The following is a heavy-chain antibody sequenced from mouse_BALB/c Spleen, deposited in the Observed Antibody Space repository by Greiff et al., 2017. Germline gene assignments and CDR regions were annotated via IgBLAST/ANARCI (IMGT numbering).Heavy chain of an antibody. Sequence: EVKLVESGGGLVKPGGSLKLSCAASGFTFSSYAMSWVRQTPEKRLEWVASISSGGSTYYPDSVKGRFTISRDNARNILYLQMSSLRSEDTAMYYCASWGYYAMDYWGQGTSVTVSS. J-gene: IGHJ4*01. V-gene: IGHV5-6-5*01. D-gene: IGHD4-1*01. CDR3: ASWGYYAMDY. CDR2: ISSGGST. CDR1: GFTFSSYA.